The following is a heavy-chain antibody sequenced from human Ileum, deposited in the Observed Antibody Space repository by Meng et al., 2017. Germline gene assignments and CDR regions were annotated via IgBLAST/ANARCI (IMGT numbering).Heavy chain of an antibody. V-gene: IGHV4-4*02. Sequence: QLRRSAPGLVTPSGTLSLTCAVSGVSISSAIWWGWVRQPPGKGLEWIGEIFQSGSTNYNPSLKSRVSISVDKSKNHLSLSLSSVTAADTAVYYCAKAAAYNLDIWGQGALVTVSS. J-gene: IGHJ4*02. CDR2: IFQSGST. D-gene: IGHD1-14*01. CDR1: GVSISSAIW. CDR3: AKAAAYNLDI.